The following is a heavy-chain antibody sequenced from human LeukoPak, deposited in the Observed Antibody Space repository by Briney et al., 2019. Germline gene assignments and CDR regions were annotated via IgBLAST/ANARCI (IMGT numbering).Heavy chain of an antibody. CDR2: ISSSSSYI. V-gene: IGHV3-21*01. D-gene: IGHD5-24*01. CDR3: ARDLMATIELGFDP. CDR1: GFTFSSYS. Sequence: GGSLRLSCAASGFTFSSYSMNWVRQAPGKGLEWVSSISSSSSYIYYADSVKGRFTISRDNAKNSLYLQMNSLRAEDTAVYYCARDLMATIELGFDPWGQGTLVTVSS. J-gene: IGHJ5*02.